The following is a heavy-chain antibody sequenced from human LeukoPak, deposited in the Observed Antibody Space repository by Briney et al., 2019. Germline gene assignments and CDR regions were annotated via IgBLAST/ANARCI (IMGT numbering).Heavy chain of an antibody. D-gene: IGHD6-19*01. V-gene: IGHV4-59*01. CDR2: IYYSGST. Sequence: SETLSLTCAVYGGSFSGYYWSWIRQPPGKGLEWIGYIYYSGSTNYNPSLKSRVTISVDTSKNQFSLKLSSVTAADTAVYYCARIPYSSGWSYYYYYGMDVWGQGTTVTVSS. J-gene: IGHJ6*02. CDR1: GGSFSGYY. CDR3: ARIPYSSGWSYYYYYGMDV.